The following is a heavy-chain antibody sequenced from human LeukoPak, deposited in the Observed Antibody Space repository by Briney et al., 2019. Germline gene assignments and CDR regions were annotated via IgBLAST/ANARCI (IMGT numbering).Heavy chain of an antibody. CDR3: ARDRNWGRGYFDL. J-gene: IGHJ2*01. CDR2: IFTTGST. V-gene: IGHV4-61*09. Sequence: SETLSLTCSVSGGSINGGSYYWSWLRQPAGKPLEWIGHIFTTGSTSYNPSPRTRVTISEDSSKDQFSLNLKSVTAADTAVYYCARDRNWGRGYFDLWGRGTLVIVSS. CDR1: GGSINGGSYY. D-gene: IGHD3-16*01.